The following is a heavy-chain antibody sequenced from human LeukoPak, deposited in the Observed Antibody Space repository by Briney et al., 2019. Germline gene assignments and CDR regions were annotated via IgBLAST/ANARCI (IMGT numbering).Heavy chain of an antibody. D-gene: IGHD3-10*01. J-gene: IGHJ5*02. CDR1: GYTFTSYG. CDR3: ARSNYYGSGSYYFCLDP. Sequence: ASVKVSCKASGYTFTSYGISWVRQAPGQGLEWMGWISAYNGNTNYAQKLQGRVTMTTDTSTSTAYMELRSLRSDDTAVYYCARSNYYGSGSYYFCLDPWGQGTLVTVSS. CDR2: ISAYNGNT. V-gene: IGHV1-18*01.